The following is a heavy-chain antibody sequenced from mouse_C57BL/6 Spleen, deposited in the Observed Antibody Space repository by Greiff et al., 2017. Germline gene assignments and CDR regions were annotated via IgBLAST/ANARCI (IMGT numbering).Heavy chain of an antibody. CDR2: IYPGSGST. D-gene: IGHD3-2*02. CDR3: ARMTAQAGFAY. J-gene: IGHJ3*01. Sequence: QVQLQQSGAELVKPGASVTMSCKASGYTFTSYWITWVKQRPGQGLEWIGDIYPGSGSTNYNEKFKSKATLTVDTSSSTAYMQLSSLTSEDSAVYYCARMTAQAGFAYWGQGTLVTVSA. V-gene: IGHV1-55*01. CDR1: GYTFTSYW.